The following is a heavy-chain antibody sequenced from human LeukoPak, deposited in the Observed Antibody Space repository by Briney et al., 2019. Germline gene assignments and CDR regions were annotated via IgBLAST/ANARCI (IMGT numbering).Heavy chain of an antibody. CDR2: IKQDGSEK. CDR1: GFTFSSYW. CDR3: ATAPQYDFWSGYYDY. Sequence: GGSLRLSCAASGFTFSSYWMSWVRQAPGKGLEWVANIKQDGSEKYYVDSVKGRFTISRDNAKNSLYLQMNSLRAEDTAVYYCATAPQYDFWSGYYDYWGQGTLVTVSS. D-gene: IGHD3-3*01. J-gene: IGHJ4*02. V-gene: IGHV3-7*01.